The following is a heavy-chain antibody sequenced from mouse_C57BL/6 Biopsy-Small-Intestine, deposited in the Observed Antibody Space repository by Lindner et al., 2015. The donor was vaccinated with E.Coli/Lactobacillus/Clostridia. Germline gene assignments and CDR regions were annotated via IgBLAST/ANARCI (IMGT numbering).Heavy chain of an antibody. Sequence: VQLQESGAELVKPGASVKLSCTASGFNIKDYYMHWVKQRTEQGLEWIGRIDPENGETKYAPKFQVKATVTADTSSNTAYLQLSSLTSEDTAVYYCARSGWGSGAMDYWGQGTSVTVSS. D-gene: IGHD3-1*01. CDR3: ARSGWGSGAMDY. V-gene: IGHV14-2*01. CDR2: IDPENGET. CDR1: GFNIKDYY. J-gene: IGHJ4*01.